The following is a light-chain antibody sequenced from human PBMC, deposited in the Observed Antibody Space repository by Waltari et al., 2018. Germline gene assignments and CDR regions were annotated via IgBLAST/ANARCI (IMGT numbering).Light chain of an antibody. V-gene: IGLV2-11*01. CDR3: CSYAGSYTLI. CDR1: SSAVGGYTY. CDR2: DVY. Sequence: QSALTQPRPVSGSPGKSVTISCTATSSAVGGYTYFTWYQHHPGKAPKLMLYDVYKRPSGVPDRFSGSKSGNTASLTISGLQVEDEADYYCCSYAGSYTLIFGGGTKLTVL. J-gene: IGLJ2*01.